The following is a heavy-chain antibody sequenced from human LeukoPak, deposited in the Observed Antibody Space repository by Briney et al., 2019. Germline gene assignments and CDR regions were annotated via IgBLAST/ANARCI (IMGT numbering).Heavy chain of an antibody. D-gene: IGHD2-15*01. CDR3: ARVPVGGPLDY. CDR1: GGTFSSYA. CDR2: IIPIFGTA. J-gene: IGHJ4*02. Sequence: SVKVSCKASGGTFSSYAISWVRQAPGQGLEWMGRIIPIFGTANCAQTFQGRVTITTDESTSTAYMELSSLRSEDTAVYYCARVPVGGPLDYWGQGTLVTVSS. V-gene: IGHV1-69*05.